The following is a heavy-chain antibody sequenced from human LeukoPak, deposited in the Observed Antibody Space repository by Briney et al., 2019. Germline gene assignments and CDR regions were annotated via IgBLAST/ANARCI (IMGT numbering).Heavy chain of an antibody. J-gene: IGHJ6*03. Sequence: GGSLRLSCAASGFTFDDYAMHWVRQAPGKGLEWVSGISWNSGSIGYADSVKGRFTISRDNAKNSLYLQMNSLRAEDTAVYYCASHPYYDFWSGPNNYYYYMDVWGKGTTVTVSS. V-gene: IGHV3-9*01. CDR3: ASHPYYDFWSGPNNYYYYMDV. D-gene: IGHD3-3*01. CDR2: ISWNSGSI. CDR1: GFTFDDYA.